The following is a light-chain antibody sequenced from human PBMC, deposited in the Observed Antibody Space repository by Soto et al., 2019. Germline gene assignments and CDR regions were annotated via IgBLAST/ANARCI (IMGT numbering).Light chain of an antibody. V-gene: IGKV1-39*01. CDR2: NAS. CDR3: QQGYGTPVT. CDR1: QSISCF. J-gene: IGKJ5*01. Sequence: DIQMTQSPFSLSASVGDRVTITCRASQSISCFLNWYQQKPGGAPKLLIYNASTLQSGVPSRFSGSGSGTDFTLSISSLQPGDSATYYCQQGYGTPVTFGQGTRLEIK.